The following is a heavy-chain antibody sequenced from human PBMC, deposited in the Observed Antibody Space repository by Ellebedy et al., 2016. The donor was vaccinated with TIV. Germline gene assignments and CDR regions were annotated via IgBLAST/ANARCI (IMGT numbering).Heavy chain of an antibody. CDR1: GGSISNGDYY. Sequence: SETLSLTXTVSGGSISNGDYYWSWIRQPPGKGLEWIGYIYYSGSTYYNPSLKSRVTISVDTSKNQFSLKLSSVTAADTAVYYCARGPEYSSSFSFYFDYWGQGTLVTVSS. CDR2: IYYSGST. D-gene: IGHD6-6*01. V-gene: IGHV4-30-4*01. J-gene: IGHJ4*02. CDR3: ARGPEYSSSFSFYFDY.